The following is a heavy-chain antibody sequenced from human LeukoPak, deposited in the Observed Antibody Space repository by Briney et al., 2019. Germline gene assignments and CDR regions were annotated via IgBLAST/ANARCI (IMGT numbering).Heavy chain of an antibody. Sequence: SGTLSLTCAVSGGSISSSNWWSWVRQPPGKGLEWIGEIYHSGSTNYNPSLKSRVTISVDKSKNQFSLKLSSVTAADTAVYYCARGLTYYDFWSGYLKVYYFDYWGQGTLVTVSS. V-gene: IGHV4-4*02. CDR1: GGSISSSNW. CDR3: ARGLTYYDFWSGYLKVYYFDY. D-gene: IGHD3-3*01. J-gene: IGHJ4*02. CDR2: IYHSGST.